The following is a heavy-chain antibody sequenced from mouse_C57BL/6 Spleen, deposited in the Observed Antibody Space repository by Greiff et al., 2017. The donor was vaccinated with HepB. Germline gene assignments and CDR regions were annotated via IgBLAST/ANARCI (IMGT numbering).Heavy chain of an antibody. V-gene: IGHV14-4*01. J-gene: IGHJ2*01. CDR1: GFNIKDDY. Sequence: VQLQQSGAELVRPGASVKLSCTASGFNIKDDYMHWVKQRPEQGLEWIGWIDPENGDTEYASKFQGKATITADTSSNTAYLQLSSLTSEDTAVYYCTTNCGSSYDFDYWGQGTTLTVSS. CDR2: IDPENGDT. D-gene: IGHD1-1*01. CDR3: TTNCGSSYDFDY.